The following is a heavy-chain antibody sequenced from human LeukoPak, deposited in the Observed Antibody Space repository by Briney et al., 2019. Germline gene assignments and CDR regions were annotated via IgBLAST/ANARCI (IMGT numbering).Heavy chain of an antibody. D-gene: IGHD3-9*01. Sequence: GGSLRLSCAASGFTFSDYYMSWIRQAPGKGLEWVSNIRGSSSAMNYADSVKGRFTISRDNAKNSLYLEMSSLRAEDTAVYYCARDRDWSFDYWGLGTLVSVSS. CDR2: IRGSSSAM. J-gene: IGHJ4*02. CDR3: ARDRDWSFDY. CDR1: GFTFSDYY. V-gene: IGHV3-11*06.